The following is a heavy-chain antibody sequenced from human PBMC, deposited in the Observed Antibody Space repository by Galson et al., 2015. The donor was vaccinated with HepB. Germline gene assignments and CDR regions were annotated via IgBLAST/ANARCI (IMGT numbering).Heavy chain of an antibody. CDR3: ARLNLFHQRGGYYFDY. CDR2: IYYSGST. V-gene: IGHV4-39*01. D-gene: IGHD3-16*01. J-gene: IGHJ4*02. Sequence: SETLSLTCTVSGGSISSSSYYWGWIRQPPGKGLEWIGTIYYSGSTYYNPSLKSRVTISVDTSKNQFSLKLNSVTAADTAVYYCARLNLFHQRGGYYFDYWGQGTLVTVSS. CDR1: GGSISSSSYY.